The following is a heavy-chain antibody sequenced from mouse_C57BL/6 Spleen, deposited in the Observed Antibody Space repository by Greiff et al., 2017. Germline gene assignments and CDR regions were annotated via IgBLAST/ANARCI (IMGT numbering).Heavy chain of an antibody. D-gene: IGHD1-1*01. CDR1: GYTFTSYW. CDR3: ARWYYGSSYEWYFDV. CDR2: IDPNSGGT. V-gene: IGHV1-72*01. Sequence: QVQLQQPGAELVKPGASVKLSCKASGYTFTSYWMHWVKQRPGRGLEWIGRIDPNSGGTKYNEKFKSKATLTVDKPSSTAYMQLSSLTSEDSAVXYCARWYYGSSYEWYFDVWGTGTTVTVSS. J-gene: IGHJ1*03.